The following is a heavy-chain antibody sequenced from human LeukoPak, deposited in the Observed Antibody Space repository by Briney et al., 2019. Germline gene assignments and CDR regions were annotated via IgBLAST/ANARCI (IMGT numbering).Heavy chain of an antibody. V-gene: IGHV4-30-4*01. J-gene: IGHJ4*02. CDR1: GGSISSGGYY. D-gene: IGHD6-13*01. Sequence: KPSQTLSLTCTVSGGSISSGGYYWSWIRQPPGKGLEWIGYIYYSGSTYYNPSLKSRVTISVDTSKNQFSLKLSSVTAADTAVYYCARADLEQQLRGPYFDYWGQGTLVTVSS. CDR2: IYYSGST. CDR3: ARADLEQQLRGPYFDY.